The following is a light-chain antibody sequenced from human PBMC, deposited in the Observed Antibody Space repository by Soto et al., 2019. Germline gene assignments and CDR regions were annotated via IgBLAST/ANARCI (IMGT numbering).Light chain of an antibody. V-gene: IGKV3-20*01. J-gene: IGKJ1*01. CDR3: QQYGSSRWT. CDR1: QSISSTY. CDR2: AAS. Sequence: EIVLTQSPDTLSLFPGERATLSCRASQSISSTYLAWYQQKPGQAPRPLISAASNRATGTPDRFSGSGSGTAFTRTISRLEPEDFAVYYCQQYGSSRWTFGQGTKVEVK.